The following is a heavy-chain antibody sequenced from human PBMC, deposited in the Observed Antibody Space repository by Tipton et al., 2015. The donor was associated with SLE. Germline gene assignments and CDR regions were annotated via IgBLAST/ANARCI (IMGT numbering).Heavy chain of an antibody. V-gene: IGHV1-18*01. CDR1: GYTFTSYG. CDR3: ATDPVGLFYFDY. D-gene: IGHD1-26*01. Sequence: QLVQSGAEVKKPGASVKVSCKASGYTFTSYGISWVRQAPGQGLEWMGWISVYNGNTNYAQNFQGRVTMTTDTSTSTAYMELRSLRSDDTAVYYCATDPVGLFYFDYWGQGTLVTVSS. CDR2: ISVYNGNT. J-gene: IGHJ4*02.